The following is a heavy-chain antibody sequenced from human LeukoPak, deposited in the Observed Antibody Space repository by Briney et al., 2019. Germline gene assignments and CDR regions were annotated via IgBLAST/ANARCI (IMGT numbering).Heavy chain of an antibody. J-gene: IGHJ4*02. V-gene: IGHV1-46*01. D-gene: IGHD1-26*01. CDR3: ARVGATKVDYFDY. CDR1: GYTFTSYY. CDR2: INPSGGST. Sequence: ASVKVSCKASGYTFTSYYMHWARQAPGQGLEWMGIINPSGGSTSYAQKFQGRVTMTRDMSTSTVYMELSSLRSEDTAVYYCARVGATKVDYFDYWGQGTLVTVSS.